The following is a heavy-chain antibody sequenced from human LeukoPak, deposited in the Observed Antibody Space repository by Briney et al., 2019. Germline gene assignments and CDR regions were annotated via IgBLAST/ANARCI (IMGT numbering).Heavy chain of an antibody. CDR1: GFTFSNYS. V-gene: IGHV3-21*01. J-gene: IGHJ3*02. Sequence: GGSLRLSCAASGFTFSNYSMNWVRQAPGKGLEWVSSISSSSSYIYYADSVKGRFTISRDNAKNSLYLQMNSLRAEDTAVYYCARDRITIFGVAPDAFDIWGQGTMVTVSS. CDR2: ISSSSSYI. CDR3: ARDRITIFGVAPDAFDI. D-gene: IGHD3-3*01.